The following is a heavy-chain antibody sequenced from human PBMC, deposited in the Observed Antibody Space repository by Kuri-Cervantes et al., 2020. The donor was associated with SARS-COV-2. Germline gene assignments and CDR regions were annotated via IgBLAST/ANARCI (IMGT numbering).Heavy chain of an antibody. CDR3: ARGFRNYDFWSGYRPNYYYYYMDV. V-gene: IGHV3-48*04. CDR2: ISSSGSTI. CDR1: GFTFSSYS. D-gene: IGHD3-3*01. Sequence: GGSLRLSCAASGFTFSSYSMNWVRQAPGKGLEWVSYISSSGSTIYYADSVKGRFTISRDNAKNSLYLQMNSLRAEDTAVYYCARGFRNYDFWSGYRPNYYYYYMDVWGKGTTVTVSS. J-gene: IGHJ6*03.